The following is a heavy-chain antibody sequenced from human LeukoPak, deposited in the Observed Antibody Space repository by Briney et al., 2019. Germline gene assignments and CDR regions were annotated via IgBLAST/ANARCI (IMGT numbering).Heavy chain of an antibody. CDR3: ARGPTYYDFWSAEMGLLDI. Sequence: GGSLRLSCAASGFTFSSYSMNWVRQAPGKGLEWVSSISSSSSYIYYADSVKGRFTISRDNAKNSLYLQMNSLRAEDTAVYYCARGPTYYDFWSAEMGLLDIWGQGTMVTVSS. CDR2: ISSSSSYI. V-gene: IGHV3-21*01. CDR1: GFTFSSYS. J-gene: IGHJ3*02. D-gene: IGHD3-3*01.